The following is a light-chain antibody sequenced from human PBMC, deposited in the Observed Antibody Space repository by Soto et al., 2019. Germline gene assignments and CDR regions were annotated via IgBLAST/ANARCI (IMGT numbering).Light chain of an antibody. CDR2: EVS. V-gene: IGLV2-8*01. CDR1: SSDVGGYNY. CDR3: SSYARSNIF. Sequence: QSVLTQPPSASGSPGQSVTISCTGTSSDVGGYNYVSWYQQHPGKAPKLMIYEVSKRPSGVPDRFSGSKSGNTASLTVSGLQAEDEADYSCSSYARSNIFFGTGTKVTVL. J-gene: IGLJ1*01.